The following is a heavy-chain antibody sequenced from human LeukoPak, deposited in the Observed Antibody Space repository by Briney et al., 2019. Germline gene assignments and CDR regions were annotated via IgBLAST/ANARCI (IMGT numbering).Heavy chain of an antibody. V-gene: IGHV1-18*01. J-gene: IGHJ4*02. Sequence: ASVTLSYKASGYTFTIYGISWVRQAPGQGNERMGWISAYNGNTNYAQKLQGRVAMTTDTSTSTAYMELRSLRSDDTAVYYCARHSRGSYRPTYFDYWGQGTLVTVSS. CDR2: ISAYNGNT. CDR3: ARHSRGSYRPTYFDY. D-gene: IGHD3-16*02. CDR1: GYTFTIYG.